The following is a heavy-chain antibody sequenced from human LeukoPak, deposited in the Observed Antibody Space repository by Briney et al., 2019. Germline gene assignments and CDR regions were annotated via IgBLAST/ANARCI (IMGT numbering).Heavy chain of an antibody. CDR2: VIGSGGST. Sequence: GGSLRLSCAASGFIFGSYAMSWVRQAPGKGLEWVSGVIGSGGSTYYADSVKGRFTITRDNSKNTLYLQMNSRRGEDTAVYHCAKEVGYCTSSNCYSWFDPWGQGTQVTVSS. V-gene: IGHV3-23*01. CDR3: AKEVGYCTSSNCYSWFDP. CDR1: GFIFGSYA. J-gene: IGHJ5*02. D-gene: IGHD2-2*02.